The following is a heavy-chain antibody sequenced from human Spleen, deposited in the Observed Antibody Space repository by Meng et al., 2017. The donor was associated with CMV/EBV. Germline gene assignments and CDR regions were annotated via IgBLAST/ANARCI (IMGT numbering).Heavy chain of an antibody. CDR2: MDWDADK. V-gene: IGHV2-70D*14. CDR3: AHATSTVTSYFDY. D-gene: IGHD4-11*01. J-gene: IGHJ4*02. CDR1: GFSLSTTAMR. Sequence: SGPTLVKPTQTLTLTCTFSGFSLSTTAMRVSWIRQPPGKALEWLALMDWDADKFYSTSLKTRLTISKDTSKNQVVLTMTNMDPVDTATYYCAHATSTVTSYFDYWGQGTLVTVSS.